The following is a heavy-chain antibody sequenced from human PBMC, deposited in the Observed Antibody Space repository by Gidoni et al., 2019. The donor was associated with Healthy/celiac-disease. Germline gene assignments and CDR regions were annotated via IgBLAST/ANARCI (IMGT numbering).Heavy chain of an antibody. J-gene: IGHJ6*03. CDR2: IYSGGST. CDR1: GFTVSSNY. CDR3: ARGVVPAAMRQNYYYYYYMDV. Sequence: EVQLVESGGGLIQPGGSLRLSCAASGFTVSSNYMSWVRQAPGKGLEWVSVIYSGGSTYYADSVKGRFTISRDNSKNTLYLQMNSLRAEDTAVYYCARGVVPAAMRQNYYYYYYMDVWGKGTTVTVSS. V-gene: IGHV3-53*01. D-gene: IGHD2-2*01.